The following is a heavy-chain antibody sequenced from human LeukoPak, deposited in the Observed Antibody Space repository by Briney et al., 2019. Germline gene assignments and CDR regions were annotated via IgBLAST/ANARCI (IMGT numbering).Heavy chain of an antibody. J-gene: IGHJ4*02. D-gene: IGHD3-22*01. CDR3: AKVEYYYDSSGYYYPQTYYFDY. V-gene: IGHV3-23*01. Sequence: GGSLRLSCAASGFTFSSYGIHWVRQAPGKGLEWVSAISGSGGSTYYADSVKGRFTISRDNSKNTLYLKMNSLRAEDTAVYYCAKVEYYYDSSGYYYPQTYYFDYWGQGTLVTVSS. CDR1: GFTFSSYG. CDR2: ISGSGGST.